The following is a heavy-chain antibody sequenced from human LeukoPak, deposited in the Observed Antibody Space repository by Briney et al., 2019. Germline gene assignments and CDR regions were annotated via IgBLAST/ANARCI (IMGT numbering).Heavy chain of an antibody. CDR2: IYYSGST. V-gene: IGHV4-38-2*01. J-gene: IGHJ4*02. CDR3: ATSTGSSNLGN. Sequence: SETLSLTCAVSGYSISSGYYWGWIRQPPGKGLEWIASIYYSGSTSYNPSLKSRVTISLDTSKNQFSLKLRFVTAADMAVYYCATSTGSSNLGNWGQGTLVTVSS. CDR1: GYSISSGYY. D-gene: IGHD6-13*01.